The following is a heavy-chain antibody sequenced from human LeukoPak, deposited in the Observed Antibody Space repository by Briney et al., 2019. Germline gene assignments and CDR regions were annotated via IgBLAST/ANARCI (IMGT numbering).Heavy chain of an antibody. CDR2: ISGSDGST. Sequence: GGSLRLSCAASGFTFSSYAMSWVRQAPGKGLEWVSGISGSDGSTNYADSVKGRFTISRDNAKNTLYVQMKSLRAEDTAVYYCAKDFVVVPGNVNYFDYWGQGTLVTVSS. J-gene: IGHJ4*02. V-gene: IGHV3-23*01. D-gene: IGHD2-21*02. CDR3: AKDFVVVPGNVNYFDY. CDR1: GFTFSSYA.